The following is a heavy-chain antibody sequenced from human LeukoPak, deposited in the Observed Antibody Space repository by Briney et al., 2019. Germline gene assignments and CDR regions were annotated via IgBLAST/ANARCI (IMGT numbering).Heavy chain of an antibody. D-gene: IGHD1-1*01. Sequence: GGSLRLSCSASGFPFSSYSMSWVRQAPGKGLEWVANMDPTGSQKRYVDSVRGRFTISKDNPGASLYLDMHSLRAEDTAIYYCAIWTSGNYWGQGTLVTVSS. V-gene: IGHV3-7*01. CDR2: MDPTGSQK. CDR1: GFPFSSYS. CDR3: AIWTSGNY. J-gene: IGHJ4*02.